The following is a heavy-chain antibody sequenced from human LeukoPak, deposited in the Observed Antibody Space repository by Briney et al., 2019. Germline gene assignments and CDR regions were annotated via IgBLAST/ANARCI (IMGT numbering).Heavy chain of an antibody. Sequence: GGSLILSCSASGFTFSSYAMHWVRQAPGKGLEYVSAISSNGGSTYYADSVKGRFTISRDNSKNTLYLQMSSLRAEDTAVYYCVTLPFTITYSYGMDVWGQGTTVTVSS. CDR2: ISSNGGST. CDR1: GFTFSSYA. CDR3: VTLPFTITYSYGMDV. J-gene: IGHJ6*02. D-gene: IGHD5-12*01. V-gene: IGHV3-64D*06.